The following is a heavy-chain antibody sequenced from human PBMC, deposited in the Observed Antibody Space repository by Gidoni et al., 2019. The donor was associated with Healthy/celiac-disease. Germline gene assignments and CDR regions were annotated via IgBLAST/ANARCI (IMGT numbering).Heavy chain of an antibody. Sequence: EVQLVESGGGLVQPGRSLRLSCTASGFTFGDYAMSWVRQAPGKGLEWVGFIRSKAYGGTTEYAASVKGRFTISRDDSESIAYLQMNSLKTEDTAVYYCTGPSSGLDYWGQGTLVTVSS. CDR3: TGPSSGLDY. V-gene: IGHV3-49*04. CDR1: GFTFGDYA. D-gene: IGHD6-19*01. CDR2: IRSKAYGGTT. J-gene: IGHJ4*02.